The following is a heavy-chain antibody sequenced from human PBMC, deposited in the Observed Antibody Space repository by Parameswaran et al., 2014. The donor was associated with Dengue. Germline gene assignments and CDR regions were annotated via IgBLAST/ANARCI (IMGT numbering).Heavy chain of an antibody. D-gene: IGHD3-3*01. CDR2: INPNSGGT. Sequence: WVRQAPGQGLEWMGWINPNSGGTNYAQKFQGWVTMTRDTSISTAYMELSRLRSDDTAVYYCARAQRYDFWSGYYTGVDYYYYYGMDVWGQGTTVTVSS. V-gene: IGHV1-2*04. CDR3: ARAQRYDFWSGYYTGVDYYYYYGMDV. J-gene: IGHJ6*02.